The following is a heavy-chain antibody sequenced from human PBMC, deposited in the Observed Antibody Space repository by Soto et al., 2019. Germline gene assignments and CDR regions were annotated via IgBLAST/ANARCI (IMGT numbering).Heavy chain of an antibody. Sequence: QVQLQESGPGLVKPSGTLSLTCAVSGGSISSSNWWSWVRQPPGKGLEWIGEIYHSGSTNYNPSLKSRVTISVDKSKNQFSLKLSSVTAADMAVYYCARWYYYDSSGYPLPHFDYWGQGTLVTVSS. J-gene: IGHJ4*02. CDR3: ARWYYYDSSGYPLPHFDY. D-gene: IGHD3-22*01. CDR1: GGSISSSNW. V-gene: IGHV4-4*02. CDR2: IYHSGST.